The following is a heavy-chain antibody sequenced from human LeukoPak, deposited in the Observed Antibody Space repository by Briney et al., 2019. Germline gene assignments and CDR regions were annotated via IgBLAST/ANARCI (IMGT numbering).Heavy chain of an antibody. D-gene: IGHD6-19*01. Sequence: SETLSLTCTVSGGSISSYYWSWIRQPPGKGLEWIGYIYYSGSTNYNPSLKSRVTISVDTSKNQFSLKLSSVTAADTAVYYCARDPSPTNIAVAGTGGWFDPWGQGTLVTVSS. V-gene: IGHV4-59*01. CDR1: GGSISSYY. J-gene: IGHJ5*02. CDR3: ARDPSPTNIAVAGTGGWFDP. CDR2: IYYSGST.